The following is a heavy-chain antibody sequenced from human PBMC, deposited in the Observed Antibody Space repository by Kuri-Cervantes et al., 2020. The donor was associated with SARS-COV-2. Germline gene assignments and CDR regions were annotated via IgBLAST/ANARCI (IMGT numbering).Heavy chain of an antibody. CDR2: INPSGGST. CDR3: ARGGLVPAASDAFDI. Sequence: ASVKVSCNASGYTFTTYYMHWVRQAPGQGLEWMGIINPSGGSTSYAQKFQGRVTMTRDTSTSTVYMQLSSLRSEDTAVYYCARGGLVPAASDAFDIWGQGTMVTVSS. J-gene: IGHJ3*02. D-gene: IGHD2-2*01. V-gene: IGHV1-46*03. CDR1: GYTFTTYY.